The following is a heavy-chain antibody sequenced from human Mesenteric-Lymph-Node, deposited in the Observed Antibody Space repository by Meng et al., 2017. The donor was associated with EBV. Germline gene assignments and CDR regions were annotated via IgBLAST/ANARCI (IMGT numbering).Heavy chain of an antibody. Sequence: QVQVVESGAEVKKPGSSVKVSCKASGDTFSSFAISWVRQAPGQGLVWTGGITPILDIANYAQRFRGRVTISADESTSTVYMELSSLRSDDTAVYYCATYHSDSSGPLDYWGQGTLVTVSS. V-gene: IGHV1-69*01. D-gene: IGHD3-22*01. CDR1: GDTFSSFA. CDR2: ITPILDIA. J-gene: IGHJ4*02. CDR3: ATYHSDSSGPLDY.